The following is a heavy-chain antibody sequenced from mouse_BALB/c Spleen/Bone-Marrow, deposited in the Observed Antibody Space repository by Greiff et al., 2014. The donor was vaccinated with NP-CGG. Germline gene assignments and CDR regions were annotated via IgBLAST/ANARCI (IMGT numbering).Heavy chain of an antibody. CDR1: GFSSTNYG. CDR2: IWRGGST. CDR3: ANYANALDY. V-gene: IGHV2-5*01. J-gene: IGHJ4*01. D-gene: IGHD6-5*01. Sequence: VKLEESGPGLVQPSQSLSITCTVSGFSSTNYGVHWVRQSPGKGLEWLGVIWRGGSTDYNAAFLSRLNITKDKSKSQLFFKMNSLQADDTAIYYCANYANALDYWGQGTSVTVSS.